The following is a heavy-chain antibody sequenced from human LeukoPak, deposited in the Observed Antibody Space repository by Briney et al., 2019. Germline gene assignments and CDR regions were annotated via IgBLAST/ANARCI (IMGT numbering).Heavy chain of an antibody. CDR2: ISGSGGST. V-gene: IGHV3-23*01. D-gene: IGHD4-17*01. CDR3: AKDSYGDYIFDY. J-gene: IGHJ4*02. Sequence: ASVKVSCKASGYTFSSYAMSWVRQAPGKGLEWVSAISGSGGSTYYADSVKGRFTISRDNSKNTLYLQMNSLRAEDTAVYYCAKDSYGDYIFDYWGQGTLVTVSS. CDR1: GYTFSSYA.